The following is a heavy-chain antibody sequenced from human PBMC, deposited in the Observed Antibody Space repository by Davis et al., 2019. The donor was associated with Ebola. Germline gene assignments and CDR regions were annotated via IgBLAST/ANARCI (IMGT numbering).Heavy chain of an antibody. CDR2: INHSGST. Sequence: SQTLSLTCAVYGGSFSGYYWSWIRQPPGKGLEWIGEINHSGSTNYNPALENRVSISVDASKNQISLEVTSVTAADTAVYYCARQTYDTVDYYYYGMDVWGHGTTVTVSS. J-gene: IGHJ6*02. D-gene: IGHD1-1*01. V-gene: IGHV4-34*01. CDR3: ARQTYDTVDYYYYGMDV. CDR1: GGSFSGYY.